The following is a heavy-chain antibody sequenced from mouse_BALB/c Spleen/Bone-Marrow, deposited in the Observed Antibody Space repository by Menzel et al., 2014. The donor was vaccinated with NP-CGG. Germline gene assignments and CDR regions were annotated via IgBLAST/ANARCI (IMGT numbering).Heavy chain of an antibody. J-gene: IGHJ3*01. CDR3: ARGAARATWFAY. CDR2: ISSGSSTI. CDR1: GFTFSSFG. Sequence: QLQQPGGGLVQPGGSRKLSCAPSGFTFSSFGMHWVRQSPEKGLEWVAYISSGSSTIYYADTVKGRFTISRDNPKNTLFLQMTSLRSEDTAMYYCARGAARATWFAYWGQGTLVTVSA. D-gene: IGHD3-1*01. V-gene: IGHV5-17*02.